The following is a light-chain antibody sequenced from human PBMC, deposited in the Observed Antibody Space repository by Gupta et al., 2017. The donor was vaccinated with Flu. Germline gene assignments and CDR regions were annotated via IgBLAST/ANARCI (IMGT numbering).Light chain of an antibody. V-gene: IGLV1-44*01. CDR1: NSNIGRNT. CDR2: NDN. Sequence: QSLLTQPPSSSGTPGQRVTISCSGSNSNIGRNTLSWYQQLPGAAPKLIIQNDNQRPSGVPVRFSGSKAGTSASLTISVPQSEDEGDFYCATRDDSLNGPVFGGGTRLTVL. CDR3: ATRDDSLNGPV. J-gene: IGLJ3*02.